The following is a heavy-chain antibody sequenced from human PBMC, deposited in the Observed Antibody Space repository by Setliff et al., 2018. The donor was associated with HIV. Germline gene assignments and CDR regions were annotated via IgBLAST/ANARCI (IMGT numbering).Heavy chain of an antibody. CDR3: ATARPRHLVSTNPPYYFDY. V-gene: IGHV3-15*01. J-gene: IGHJ4*02. CDR1: GLTFNNAW. D-gene: IGHD2-8*02. Sequence: GSLRLSCTASGLTFNNAWMSWVRQAPGKGLEWVGLIKSNSDGATTDYAAPVKGRFSISREDSENTLYLQMNSLRTDDTAVYYCATARPRHLVSTNPPYYFDYWGQGTLVTVSS. CDR2: IKSNSDGATT.